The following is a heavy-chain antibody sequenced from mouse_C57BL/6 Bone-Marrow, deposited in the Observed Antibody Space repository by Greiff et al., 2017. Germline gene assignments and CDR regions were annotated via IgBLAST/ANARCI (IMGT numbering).Heavy chain of an antibody. CDR2: INPYNGGT. V-gene: IGHV1-19*01. Sequence: VQLKESGPVLVKPGASVKMSCTASGYTFTDYYMNWVKQSHGKSLEWIGVINPYNGGTSYNQKFKGKATLTVDKSSSTAYMELNSLTSEDSAVYYCARERDWYFDVWGTGTTVTVSS. CDR1: GYTFTDYY. CDR3: ARERDWYFDV. J-gene: IGHJ1*03.